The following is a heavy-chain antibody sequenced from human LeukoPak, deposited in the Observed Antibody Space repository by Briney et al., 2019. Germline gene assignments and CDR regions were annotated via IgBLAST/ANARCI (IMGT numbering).Heavy chain of an antibody. V-gene: IGHV3-48*03. CDR2: ISSSGSII. CDR3: ARTMWGFDY. J-gene: IGHJ4*02. D-gene: IGHD7-27*01. CDR1: GFAFSDYE. Sequence: GGSLRLSCASSGFAFSDYEMNWVRQAPGKGLEWVSYISSSGSIIYYADSVKGRFTISRDNAKRSLFLQMNSLRVEDTAVYYCARTMWGFDYWGRGTLVTVSS.